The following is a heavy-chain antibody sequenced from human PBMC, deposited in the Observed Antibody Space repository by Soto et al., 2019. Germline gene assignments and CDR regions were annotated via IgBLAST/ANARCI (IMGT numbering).Heavy chain of an antibody. CDR1: NYSISSGYH. CDR2: IYQSGNT. Sequence: SETLSLTCTVSNYSISSGYHWGWIRQPPGKGLEGIGTIYQSGNTYQNPSLKSRVILSIDTSKNQFSLNLRNVTAADTAVYYCVRGKVNFDFWGKGILVTVSS. V-gene: IGHV4-38-2*02. CDR3: VRGKVNFDF. J-gene: IGHJ4*02.